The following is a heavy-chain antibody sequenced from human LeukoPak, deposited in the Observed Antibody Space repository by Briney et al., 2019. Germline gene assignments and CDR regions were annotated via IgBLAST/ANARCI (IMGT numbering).Heavy chain of an antibody. CDR3: AKDGPTTVTPSGMDV. J-gene: IGHJ6*02. V-gene: IGHV3-30*18. D-gene: IGHD4-17*01. CDR1: GFTFSSYG. CDR2: ISYDGSNK. Sequence: GGSLRLSCAASGFTFSSYGMHWVRQAPGKGLEWVAVISYDGSNKYYAASVKGRFTISRDNSKNTLYLQMNSLRAEDTAVYYCAKDGPTTVTPSGMDVWGQGTTVTVSS.